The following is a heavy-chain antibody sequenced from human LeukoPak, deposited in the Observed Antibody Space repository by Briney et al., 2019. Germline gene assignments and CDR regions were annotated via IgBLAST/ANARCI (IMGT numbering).Heavy chain of an antibody. V-gene: IGHV5-51*01. J-gene: IGHJ4*02. D-gene: IGHD3-3*01. Sequence: GGSLRLSCKGSGYTFSSYWIGWVRQMPGKGLEWMGIIYPGDSDTRYSPSLQGQVTISVDTSIGTAYLQWSSLKASDTAIYYCARQDDFRLDYWGQGTLVTVSS. CDR3: ARQDDFRLDY. CDR2: IYPGDSDT. CDR1: GYTFSSYW.